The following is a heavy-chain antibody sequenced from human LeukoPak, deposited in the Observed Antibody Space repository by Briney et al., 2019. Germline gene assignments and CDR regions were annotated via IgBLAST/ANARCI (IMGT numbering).Heavy chain of an antibody. D-gene: IGHD6-13*01. J-gene: IGHJ6*04. Sequence: SETLSLTCAVYGGSFSGYYWSWIRQPPGKGLEWIGEINHSGSTNYNPSLKSRVTISVDTSKNQFSLKLSSVTAADTAVYYCAREAYSSSWGYGMDVWGKGTTVTASS. CDR2: INHSGST. CDR1: GGSFSGYY. CDR3: AREAYSSSWGYGMDV. V-gene: IGHV4-34*01.